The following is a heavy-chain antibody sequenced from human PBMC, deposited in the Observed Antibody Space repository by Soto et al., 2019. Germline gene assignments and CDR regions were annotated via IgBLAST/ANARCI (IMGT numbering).Heavy chain of an antibody. Sequence: QVQLQESGPGLVKPSQTLSLTCTVSGGSISSGGYYWSWIRQHPGKGLEWIGYIYYGGSTYYNPSLKRRVTISGDTSKNQFSLKLSSVTAADTAVYYCARDRRRGYYGSGSYAFDIWGQGTMVTVSS. D-gene: IGHD3-10*01. CDR3: ARDRRRGYYGSGSYAFDI. J-gene: IGHJ3*02. V-gene: IGHV4-31*03. CDR1: GGSISSGGYY. CDR2: IYYGGST.